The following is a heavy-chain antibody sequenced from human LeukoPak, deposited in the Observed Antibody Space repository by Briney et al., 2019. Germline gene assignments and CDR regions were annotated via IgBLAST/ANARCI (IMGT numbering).Heavy chain of an antibody. CDR2: MKYGGSA. CDR1: GGXIGTYH. D-gene: IGHD1-26*01. Sequence: SETLSLTCSVSGGXIGTYHWSWIRQSPGRGLEFIAYMKYGGSATYNPSLRGRVTISIDTSKNQFSLTPNSVIAADTAVYYCARAGSGWFDPWGQGSLVTVSS. V-gene: IGHV4-59*08. CDR3: ARAGSGWFDP. J-gene: IGHJ5*02.